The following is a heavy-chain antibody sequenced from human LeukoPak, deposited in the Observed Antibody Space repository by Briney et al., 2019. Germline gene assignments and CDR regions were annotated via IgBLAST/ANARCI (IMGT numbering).Heavy chain of an antibody. CDR3: AKARPRVCSSTSCYLDY. D-gene: IGHD2-2*01. V-gene: IGHV3-30*02. CDR1: GFTFSSYG. Sequence: GGSLRLSCAASGFTFSSYGMHWVRQAPGKGLEWVAFIRYDGSNKYYADSVKGRFTISRDNSKNTLYLQMNSLRAEDTAVYYCAKARPRVCSSTSCYLDYWGQGTLVTVSS. J-gene: IGHJ4*02. CDR2: IRYDGSNK.